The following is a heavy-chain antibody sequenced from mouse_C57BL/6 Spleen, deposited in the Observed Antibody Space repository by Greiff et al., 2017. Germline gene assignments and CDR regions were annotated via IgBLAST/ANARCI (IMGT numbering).Heavy chain of an antibody. V-gene: IGHV1-59*01. CDR1: GYTFTSYW. CDR3: ARADNGYIYYFDY. D-gene: IGHD1-2*01. CDR2: IDPAGGGT. J-gene: IGHJ2*01. Sequence: QVQLQQPGAELVKPGTSVKLSCKASGYTFTSYWMHWVKQRPGQGLEWIGVIDPAGGGTNYNEKFKGKATLTVDKSSSTAYMQLSSLTSEDSAVYYCARADNGYIYYFDYWGQGTTLTASS.